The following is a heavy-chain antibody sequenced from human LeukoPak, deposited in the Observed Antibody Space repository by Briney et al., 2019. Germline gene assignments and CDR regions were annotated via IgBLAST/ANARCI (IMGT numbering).Heavy chain of an antibody. CDR3: ARGRRIAAAGTPPAPYYYYYMDV. D-gene: IGHD6-13*01. CDR2: IYYSGST. Sequence: SETLSLTCTVSGGSISSYYWSWIRQPPGKGLEWIGYIYYSGSTNYNPSLKSRVTMSVDTSKNQFSLKLSSVTAADTAVYYCARGRRIAAAGTPPAPYYYYYMDVWGKGTTVTVSS. J-gene: IGHJ6*03. CDR1: GGSISSYY. V-gene: IGHV4-59*01.